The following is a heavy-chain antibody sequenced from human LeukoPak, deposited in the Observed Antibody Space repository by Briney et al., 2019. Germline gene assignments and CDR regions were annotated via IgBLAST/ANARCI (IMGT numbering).Heavy chain of an antibody. Sequence: RGRSPRLSCAASGFTYGCYALGRVRQAPGEGLGWVSAIRGSGDSTYYADSVKGRFTISRDNSKNTRNLEINRLRAEDTAVYYCAKGAVVTTGTTGAFDIWGQGTMVTVSS. CDR1: GFTYGCYA. J-gene: IGHJ3*02. CDR2: IRGSGDST. D-gene: IGHD1-1*01. V-gene: IGHV3-23*01. CDR3: AKGAVVTTGTTGAFDI.